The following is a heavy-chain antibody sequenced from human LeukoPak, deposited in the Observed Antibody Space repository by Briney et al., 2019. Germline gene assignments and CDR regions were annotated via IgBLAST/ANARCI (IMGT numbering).Heavy chain of an antibody. D-gene: IGHD5-18*01. CDR2: IYFSGST. J-gene: IGHJ5*02. Sequence: SETLSLTCTVSGGSISSYYWSWIRQPPGKGLEWIGYIYFSGSTNYNPSLKSRVTMSLDTSKNQFSLKLSSVTAADTAVYYCARDLRTDTALFDPWGQGTLVTVSS. CDR1: GGSISSYY. CDR3: ARDLRTDTALFDP. V-gene: IGHV4-59*12.